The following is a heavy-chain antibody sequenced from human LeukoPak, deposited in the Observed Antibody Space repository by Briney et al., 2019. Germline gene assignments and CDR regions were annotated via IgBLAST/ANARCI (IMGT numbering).Heavy chain of an antibody. CDR2: ISGSGGST. CDR3: AKRGVVVRVILVGFHKEAYYFDS. V-gene: IGHV3-23*01. Sequence: GGSLRLSCAVSGITLSNYGMSWVRQAPGKGLEWVAGISGSGGSTNYAESVKGRFTVSRDNRKNTLFLQMNSLTAEDTAVYFCAKRGVVVRVILVGFHKEAYYFDSWGQGALVTVSS. J-gene: IGHJ4*02. D-gene: IGHD3-10*01. CDR1: GITLSNYG.